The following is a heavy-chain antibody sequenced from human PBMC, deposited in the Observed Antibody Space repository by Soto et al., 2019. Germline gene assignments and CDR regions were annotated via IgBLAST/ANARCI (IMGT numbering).Heavy chain of an antibody. CDR2: INTYNGNT. CDR1: GYSFTRYG. Sequence: QVQLVQSRAEVKNPGASVKVSCKASGYSFTRYGIAWARQAPGQGLEWMGWINTYNGNTNYAQKLQGRVTLTTATTTSTANMQLTSRRPNDTAISYCAMVHVYVTPSTQDVWGQGTTVIVSS. D-gene: IGHD3-16*01. CDR3: AMVHVYVTPSTQDV. V-gene: IGHV1-18*01. J-gene: IGHJ6*02.